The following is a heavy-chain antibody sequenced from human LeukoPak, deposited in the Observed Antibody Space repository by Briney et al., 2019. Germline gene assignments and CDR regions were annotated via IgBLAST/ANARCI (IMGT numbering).Heavy chain of an antibody. J-gene: IGHJ4*02. Sequence: ASVKVSCKASGYTFTGYYMHWVRQAPGQGLEWMGWMNPNSGDTGYAQKFQGRVIMTRNTSINTAYMELSSLRSEDTAVYYCANLGGIYYDILTGYHTDDYWGQGTLVTVSS. CDR1: GYTFTGYY. CDR2: MNPNSGDT. V-gene: IGHV1-8*02. D-gene: IGHD3-9*01. CDR3: ANLGGIYYDILTGYHTDDY.